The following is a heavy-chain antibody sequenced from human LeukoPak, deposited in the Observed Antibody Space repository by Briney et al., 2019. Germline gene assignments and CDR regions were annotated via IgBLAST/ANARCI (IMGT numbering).Heavy chain of an antibody. CDR3: ARARYYYDSSGYMDRFDY. CDR2: INHGGST. D-gene: IGHD3-22*01. CDR1: GGSFSGYY. J-gene: IGHJ4*02. Sequence: KPSETLSLTCAVYGGSFSGYYWSWIRQPPGKGLEWIGEINHGGSTNYNPSLKSRVTISVDTSKNQFSLKLSSVTAADTAVYYCARARYYYDSSGYMDRFDYWGQGTLVTVSS. V-gene: IGHV4-34*01.